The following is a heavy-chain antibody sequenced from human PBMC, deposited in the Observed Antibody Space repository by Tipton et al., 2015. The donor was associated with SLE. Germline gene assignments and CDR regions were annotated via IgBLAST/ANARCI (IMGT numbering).Heavy chain of an antibody. J-gene: IGHJ4*02. D-gene: IGHD2-21*02. CDR2: ISHTDPT. V-gene: IGHV4-38-2*01. CDR1: GYSISSGYF. CDR3: ARQLGWGDPFAFDY. Sequence: TLSLTCVVSGYSISSGYFWSWIRQPPGRGLEWIGSISHTDPTYYNPSLKSRITMSVNTSTNQFSLKLTSVTAADTAVYYCARQLGWGDPFAFDYWGQGTLVSVSP.